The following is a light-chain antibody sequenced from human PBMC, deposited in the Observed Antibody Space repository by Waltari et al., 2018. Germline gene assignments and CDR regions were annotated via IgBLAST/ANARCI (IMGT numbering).Light chain of an antibody. CDR2: GAS. CDR1: QSVSSS. CDR3: LQRNNWPWT. Sequence: EIVMTQSPATLSLSPGERATLSCRASQSVSSSLAWYQQKPGQAPRLLIYGASNRATGIPDRFSGSGSGTDFTLTISSLEPEDVAVYYCLQRNNWPWTFGQGTKVEIK. J-gene: IGKJ1*01. V-gene: IGKV3-15*01.